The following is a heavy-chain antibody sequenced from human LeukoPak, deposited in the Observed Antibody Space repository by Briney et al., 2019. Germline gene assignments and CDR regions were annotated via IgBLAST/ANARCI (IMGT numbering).Heavy chain of an antibody. CDR1: GYTFTSYD. D-gene: IGHD2-21*02. V-gene: IGHV1-8*01. CDR3: ARGGGYCGGDCYSGYYYYGMDV. Sequence: ASVKVSCKASGYTFTSYDINWVRQATGQGLEWMGWMNPNSGNTGYAQKFQGRVTMTRNTSISTASMELSSLRSEDTAVYYCARGGGYCGGDCYSGYYYYGMDVWGQGTTVTVSS. J-gene: IGHJ6*02. CDR2: MNPNSGNT.